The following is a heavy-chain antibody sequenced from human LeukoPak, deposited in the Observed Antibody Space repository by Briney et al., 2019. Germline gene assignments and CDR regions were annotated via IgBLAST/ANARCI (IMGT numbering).Heavy chain of an antibody. D-gene: IGHD3-22*01. CDR3: AKAKYYYDPPPPFDY. CDR1: GFTFSSYS. Sequence: GGSLRLSCVASGFTFSSYSMNWVRQAPGKGLEWVSAISGSGGSTYYADSVKGRFTISRDNSKNTLYLQMNSLRAEDTAVYYCAKAKYYYDPPPPFDYWGQGTLVTVSS. V-gene: IGHV3-23*01. J-gene: IGHJ4*02. CDR2: ISGSGGST.